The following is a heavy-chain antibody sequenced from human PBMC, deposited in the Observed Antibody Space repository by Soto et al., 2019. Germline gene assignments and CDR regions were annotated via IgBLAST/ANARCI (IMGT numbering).Heavy chain of an antibody. D-gene: IGHD5-12*01. V-gene: IGHV3-30*18. J-gene: IGHJ4*02. CDR2: ISYDGSNK. CDR1: GFTFSSYG. Sequence: QVQLVESGGGVVQPGRSLRLSCAASGFTFSSYGMHWVRQAPGKGLEWVAVISYDGSNKYYADSVKGRFTISRDNSKNTLYLQMNSLRAEDTAVYYCAKDILSGYDLGIAFDYWGQGTLVTVSS. CDR3: AKDILSGYDLGIAFDY.